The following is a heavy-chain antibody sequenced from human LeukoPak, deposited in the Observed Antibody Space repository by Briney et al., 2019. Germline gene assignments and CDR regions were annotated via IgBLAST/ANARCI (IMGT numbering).Heavy chain of an antibody. Sequence: GGSLRLSCAASGFTFSDYGMTWVRQAPGKGLEWVSGISGGGSGTYYADSVKGRFTISRDNSKSTLYLQMSSLRVEDTAVYYCAKGRITQGDPWGQGTLVTVSS. J-gene: IGHJ5*02. V-gene: IGHV3-23*01. CDR2: ISGGGSGT. CDR1: GFTFSDYG. CDR3: AKGRITQGDP. D-gene: IGHD1-20*01.